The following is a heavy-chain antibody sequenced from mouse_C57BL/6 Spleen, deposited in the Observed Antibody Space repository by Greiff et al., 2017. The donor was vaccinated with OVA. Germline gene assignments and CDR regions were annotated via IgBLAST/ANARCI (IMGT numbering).Heavy chain of an antibody. CDR2: IYPGDGDT. Sequence: VQLQQSGPELVKPGASVKISCKASGYAFSSSWMNWVKQRPGKGLEWIGRIYPGDGDTNYNGKFKGKATLTADKSSSTAYMQLSSLSSEDSAVYCCARTDYYAMDYWGQGTSVTVSS. V-gene: IGHV1-82*01. CDR3: ARTDYYAMDY. CDR1: GYAFSSSW. J-gene: IGHJ4*01.